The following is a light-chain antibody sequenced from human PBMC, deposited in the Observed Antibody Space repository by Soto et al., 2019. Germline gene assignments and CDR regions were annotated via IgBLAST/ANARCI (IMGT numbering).Light chain of an antibody. J-gene: IGKJ1*01. CDR1: QTISSW. CDR3: QHYNSYSEA. CDR2: KAS. V-gene: IGKV1-5*03. Sequence: DIQMTQSPSTLSASVGDRVTIACRASQTISSWVAWYQQKPGKAPKLLIYKASTLKSGVPSRFSGSGSGTEFTLTISSLQPDDFATYYCQHYNSYSEAFGQGTKVDI.